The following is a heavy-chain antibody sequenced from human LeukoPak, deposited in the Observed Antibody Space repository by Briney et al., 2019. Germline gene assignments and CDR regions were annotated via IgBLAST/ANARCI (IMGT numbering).Heavy chain of an antibody. CDR3: AVRGFTYAFDY. J-gene: IGHJ4*02. CDR2: IWYDGSNK. V-gene: IGHV3-33*02. CDR1: GLTFSSYG. D-gene: IGHD5-18*01. Sequence: GGSLRLSCAASGLTFSSYGMHWVRQAPGKGLEWVAVIWYDGSNKYYADSAKGRFTISRDNSKNALFLLMNRLRAEDTAVYYCAVRGFTYAFDYWGRGTLVTVSS.